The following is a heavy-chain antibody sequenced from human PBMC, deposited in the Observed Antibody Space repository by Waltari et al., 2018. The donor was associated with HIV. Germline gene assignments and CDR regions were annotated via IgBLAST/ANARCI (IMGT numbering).Heavy chain of an antibody. D-gene: IGHD4-17*01. CDR3: AKDKRSGYGGNSVWYFDL. Sequence: EVQLVESGGGLVQPGRSLRHSCAASGFTFDDSAMHWVRQAPGKGREWVSGISWNSGTIGYADSVKGRFTISRDNAKNSLYLQMNSLRAEDTALYYCAKDKRSGYGGNSVWYFDLWGRGTLVTVSS. J-gene: IGHJ2*01. V-gene: IGHV3-9*01. CDR1: GFTFDDSA. CDR2: ISWNSGTI.